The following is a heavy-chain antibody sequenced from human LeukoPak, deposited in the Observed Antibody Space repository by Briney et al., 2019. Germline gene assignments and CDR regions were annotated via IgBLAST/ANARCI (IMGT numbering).Heavy chain of an antibody. CDR1: GYTFTGYY. V-gene: IGHV1-2*02. Sequence: ASVKVSYKASGYTFTGYYMHWVRQAPGQGLEWMGWINPNSGGTNYAQKFQGRVTMTRDTSISTAYMELSRLRSDDTAVYYCARAITMVRGVTDYWGQGTLVTVSS. CDR3: ARAITMVRGVTDY. J-gene: IGHJ4*02. CDR2: INPNSGGT. D-gene: IGHD3-10*01.